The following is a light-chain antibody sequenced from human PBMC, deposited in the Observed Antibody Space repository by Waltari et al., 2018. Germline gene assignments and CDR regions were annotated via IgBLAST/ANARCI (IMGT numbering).Light chain of an antibody. CDR1: QRISSY. V-gene: IGKV1-39*01. CDR2: GAS. Sequence: DIQMTQSPSFLSASVGDRVTITCRASQRISSYLNWYQMKPGKAPELLIYGASTVQSGVPSRFSGSGFGTDFTLTISSLQAEDFATDYCQQTYRLITFGPGTKVDLK. J-gene: IGKJ3*01. CDR3: QQTYRLIT.